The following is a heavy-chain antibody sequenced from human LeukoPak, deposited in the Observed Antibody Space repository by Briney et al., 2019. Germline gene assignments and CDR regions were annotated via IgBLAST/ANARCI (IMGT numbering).Heavy chain of an antibody. CDR2: IKQDGSEK. CDR1: GFTFSSYW. Sequence: GGSLRLSCAASGFTFSSYWMSWVRQAPGKGLEWVANIKQDGSEKYYEDSVKGRFTISRDNAKNSLYLQMNSLRAEDTAVYYCARRRVQYDYTFDIWGQGTMVTVSS. V-gene: IGHV3-7*03. J-gene: IGHJ3*02. CDR3: ARRRVQYDYTFDI. D-gene: IGHD4/OR15-4a*01.